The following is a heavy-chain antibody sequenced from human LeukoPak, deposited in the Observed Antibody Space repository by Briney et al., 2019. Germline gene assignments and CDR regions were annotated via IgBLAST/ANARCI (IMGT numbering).Heavy chain of an antibody. D-gene: IGHD3-10*01. J-gene: IGHJ4*02. CDR1: GFIFSQYS. V-gene: IGHV3-48*01. CDR2: IRSSSET. Sequence: GGSLRLSCAASGFIFSQYSMNWVRQAPGKGLEWVSHIRSSSETFYADSVKGRFTISRDNSKNTLYLQMNSLRAEDTAVYYCAKLDSSGKYPDYWGQGTLVTVSS. CDR3: AKLDSSGKYPDY.